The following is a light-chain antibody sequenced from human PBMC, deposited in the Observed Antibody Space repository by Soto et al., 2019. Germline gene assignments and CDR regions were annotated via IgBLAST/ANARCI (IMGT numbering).Light chain of an antibody. CDR3: QSYDSSLSAWV. Sequence: QSVLTQPPSVSGAPGQRVTISCTGSSSNIGAGYDVHWYQQLPGTAPKLLIYTNTNRPSGVPDRFSGSKSGTSASLAITGLQAEDETDYYCQSYDSSLSAWVFGGGTKLTFL. CDR2: TNT. V-gene: IGLV1-40*01. J-gene: IGLJ3*02. CDR1: SSNIGAGYD.